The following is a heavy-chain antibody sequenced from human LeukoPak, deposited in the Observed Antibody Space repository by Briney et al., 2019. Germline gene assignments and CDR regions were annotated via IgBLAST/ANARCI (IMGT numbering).Heavy chain of an antibody. V-gene: IGHV3-74*01. CDR2: IASDGSST. J-gene: IGHJ6*02. CDR1: GFTFSIYW. CDR3: ARDVRYTPDV. D-gene: IGHD5-18*01. Sequence: GGSLRLSCAASGFTFSIYWMHWVRQAPGKGLVWVSRIASDGSSTTYADSVKGRFTISRDNAKNTLYLQMNSLRAEDTAVYYCARDVRYTPDVWGQGTTVTVSS.